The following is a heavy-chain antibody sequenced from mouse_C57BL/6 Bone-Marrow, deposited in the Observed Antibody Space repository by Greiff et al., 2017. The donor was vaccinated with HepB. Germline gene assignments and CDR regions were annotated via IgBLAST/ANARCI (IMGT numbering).Heavy chain of an antibody. CDR2: INTGGTYT. Sequence: EVQRVESGGDLVRPGGSLKLSCAASGFTFSTSGMSWVRQTPDKRLEWVATINTGGTYTYYADSVRGRFTISKDSAKNTLFLLMSSLRSEDSGIYDCSRDRFDYYFDYWGQGTTLTVSS. J-gene: IGHJ2*01. CDR1: GFTFSTSG. D-gene: IGHD2-14*01. V-gene: IGHV5-6*01. CDR3: SRDRFDYYFDY.